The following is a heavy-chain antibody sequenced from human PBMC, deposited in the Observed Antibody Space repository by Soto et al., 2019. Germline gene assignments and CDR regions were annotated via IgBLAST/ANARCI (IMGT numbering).Heavy chain of an antibody. V-gene: IGHV3-9*01. D-gene: IGHD6-13*01. J-gene: IGHJ4*02. CDR1: GFTFDDYA. CDR2: ISWNSGSI. CDR3: AKDAAAADPYYFDY. Sequence: GGSLRLSCAASGFTFDDYAMHWVRQAPGKGLEWVSGISWNSGSIGYADSVKGRFTISRDNAKNSLYLQMNSLRAEDTALYYCAKDAAAADPYYFDYWGQGTLVTVSS.